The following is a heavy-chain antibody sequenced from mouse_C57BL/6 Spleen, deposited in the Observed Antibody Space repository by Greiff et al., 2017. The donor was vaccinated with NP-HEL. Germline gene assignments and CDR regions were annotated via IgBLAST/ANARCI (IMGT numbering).Heavy chain of an antibody. J-gene: IGHJ2*01. Sequence: EVKVEESGGGLVQPGGSMKLSCVASGFTFSNYWMNWVRQSPEKGLEWVAQIRLKSDNYATHYAESVKGRFTISRDDSKSSVYLQMNNLRAEDTGIYYCTKGLYSLYYFDYWGQGTTLTVSS. V-gene: IGHV6-3*01. D-gene: IGHD2-12*01. CDR2: IRLKSDNYAT. CDR3: TKGLYSLYYFDY. CDR1: GFTFSNYW.